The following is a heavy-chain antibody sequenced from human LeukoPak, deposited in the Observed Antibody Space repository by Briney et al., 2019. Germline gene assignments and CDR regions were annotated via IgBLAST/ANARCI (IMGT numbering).Heavy chain of an antibody. J-gene: IGHJ4*02. V-gene: IGHV3-53*01. CDR1: WFTVSGNY. Sequence: GGSLRLSCAASWFTVSGNYMNWVRQAPGKGREWVSFIYSGGRTYYADSVKGRFTISRDNSKNTLYLQMNSLRAEDTAVYYCAGGTYSYGSFNYWGQGTLVTVSS. CDR3: AGGTYSYGSFNY. D-gene: IGHD5-18*01. CDR2: IYSGGRT.